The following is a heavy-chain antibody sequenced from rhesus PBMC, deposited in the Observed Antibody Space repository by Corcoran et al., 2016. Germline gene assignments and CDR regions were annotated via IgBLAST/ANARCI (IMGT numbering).Heavy chain of an antibody. V-gene: IGHV4-165*02. CDR1: GGSISGYY. D-gene: IGHD3-16*01. CDR3: ATISGSGSYYDDVFDF. CDR2: GGGSSGST. Sequence: QVQLQESGPGLVKPSETLSLTCAVSGGSISGYYCNWIRQPPGQGLEWIGYGGGSSGSTNYNPSLKSRVTISTDTSKNQFSLKLSSVTAADTAVYYCATISGSGSYYDDVFDFWGQGLRVTVSS. J-gene: IGHJ3*01.